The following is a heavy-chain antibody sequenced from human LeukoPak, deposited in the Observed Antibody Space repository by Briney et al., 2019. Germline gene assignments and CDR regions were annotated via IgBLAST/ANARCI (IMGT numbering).Heavy chain of an antibody. CDR3: ARGGYYGSGNDFRFDP. V-gene: IGHV4-59*01. J-gene: IGHJ5*02. CDR2: IYYSGST. D-gene: IGHD3-10*01. CDR1: GGSISSYY. Sequence: SETLSLTCTVSGGSISSYYWSWLRQPPGKGLEWIGYIYYSGSTNYNPSLKSRVTISVDTSKNQFSLKLSSVTAADTAIYYCARGGYYGSGNDFRFDPWGQGTLVTVSS.